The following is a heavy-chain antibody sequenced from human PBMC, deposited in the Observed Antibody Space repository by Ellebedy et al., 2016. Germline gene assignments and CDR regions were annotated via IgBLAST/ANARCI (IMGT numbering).Heavy chain of an antibody. Sequence: GESLKISXAASGFTFSKYDMHWVRLAPGKGLEWVALISYDASKKNYVDSVKGRFTISRDNAKNSLYLQMNSLRAEDTAVYYCARGVGGTSLNWFDPWGQGTLVTVSS. D-gene: IGHD3-16*01. V-gene: IGHV3-30*03. CDR3: ARGVGGTSLNWFDP. J-gene: IGHJ5*02. CDR2: ISYDASKK. CDR1: GFTFSKYD.